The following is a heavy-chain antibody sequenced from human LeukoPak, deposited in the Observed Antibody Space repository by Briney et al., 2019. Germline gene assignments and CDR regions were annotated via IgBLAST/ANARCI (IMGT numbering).Heavy chain of an antibody. J-gene: IGHJ3*02. CDR3: AKVAGSDSGWGYDAFDI. D-gene: IGHD6-19*01. V-gene: IGHV3-74*01. CDR2: INPDGSTT. CDR1: GFTFSRYW. Sequence: GGSLRLSCAASGFTFSRYWIHWVRQAPGKGLEWVSRINPDGSTTTYADSVKGRFTISRDNAKNTVYLQMNSLRAEDTALYYCAKVAGSDSGWGYDAFDIWGQGTMVTVSS.